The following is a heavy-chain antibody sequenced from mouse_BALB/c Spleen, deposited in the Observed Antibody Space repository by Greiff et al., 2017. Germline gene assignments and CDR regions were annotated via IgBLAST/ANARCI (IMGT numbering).Heavy chain of an antibody. CDR1: GFNIKDTY. CDR2: IDPANGNT. CDR3: ATHYYGSPFDY. V-gene: IGHV14-3*02. J-gene: IGHJ2*01. Sequence: VQLQQSGAELVKPGASVKLSCTASGFNIKDTYMHWVKQRPEQGLEWIGRIDPANGNTKYDPKFQGKATITADTSSNTAYLQLSSLTSEDTAVYYCATHYYGSPFDYWGQGTTLTVSS. D-gene: IGHD1-1*01.